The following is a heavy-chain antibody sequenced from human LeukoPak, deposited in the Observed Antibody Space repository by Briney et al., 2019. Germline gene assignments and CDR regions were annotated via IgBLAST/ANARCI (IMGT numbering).Heavy chain of an antibody. CDR1: GFTFTYYA. J-gene: IGHJ4*02. V-gene: IGHV3-23*01. Sequence: GDPLRLSCAASGFTFTYYAMMWVRQSPGKGLEWGTAIFDSGGHIHSADSVKGRSTISSDNATDLLYFQISSLSAEDTALYYGAKDKATTMAGMLDYWGQGTLVTVSS. CDR3: AKDKATTMAGMLDY. CDR2: IFDSGGHI. D-gene: IGHD6-19*01.